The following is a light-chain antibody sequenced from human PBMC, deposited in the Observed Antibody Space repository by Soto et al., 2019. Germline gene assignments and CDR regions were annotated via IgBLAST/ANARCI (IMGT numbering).Light chain of an antibody. V-gene: IGKV3-20*01. J-gene: IGKJ1*01. CDR2: GAS. CDR1: QSVSSSF. CDR3: QQYGSSPWT. Sequence: EIVLTQSPGTLSLSPGEGATLSCRASQSVSSSFLAWYQQKPGQAPRLLIYGASSRATGIPDRFRGSASGTDVTLTISRLEPEDFALYYCQQYGSSPWTFGQGTKVEIK.